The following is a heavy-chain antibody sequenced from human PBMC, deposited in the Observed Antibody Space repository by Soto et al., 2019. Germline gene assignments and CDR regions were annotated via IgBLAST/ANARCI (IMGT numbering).Heavy chain of an antibody. CDR2: VYNSGNT. Sequence: SETLSLTFTVSGCSISNYYWSWIRQPPGKGLEWIAYVYNSGNTNFNPSLKSRVTISVDTSKNQFSLRLTSVTAADTAVYYCAKVHEKGLDAYDIWGQGTMVTVSS. CDR3: AKVHEKGLDAYDI. CDR1: GCSISNYY. J-gene: IGHJ3*02. V-gene: IGHV4-59*01.